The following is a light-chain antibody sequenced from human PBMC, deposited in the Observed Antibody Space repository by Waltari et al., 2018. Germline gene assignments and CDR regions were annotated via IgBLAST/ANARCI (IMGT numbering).Light chain of an antibody. CDR2: DVT. CDR3: CSYAGIWV. V-gene: IGLV2-11*01. J-gene: IGLJ2*01. Sequence: QSALTQPRSVSGSPGQSVTISCPGTGSDVGCFNSVSWYQQHPGKAPKLVIFDVTKPPSGVPDRVSGSKSGTSASLTVSGLQAEDEADYYCCSYAGIWVFGGGTKLTVL. CDR1: GSDVGCFNS.